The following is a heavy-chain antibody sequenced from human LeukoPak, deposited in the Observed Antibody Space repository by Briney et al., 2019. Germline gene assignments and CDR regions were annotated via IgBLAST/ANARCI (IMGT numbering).Heavy chain of an antibody. CDR2: ISGSGGST. V-gene: IGHV3-23*01. CDR3: AKDPRVGMAGSWYFDL. J-gene: IGHJ2*01. CDR1: GFTFSSYA. D-gene: IGHD6-19*01. Sequence: GGSLRLSCAASGFTFSSYAMSWVRQAPGKGLEWVSVISGSGGSTYYADSVKGRFTISRDNSEETLYLQMNSLRAEDTAVYYCAKDPRVGMAGSWYFDLWGRGTLVTVSS.